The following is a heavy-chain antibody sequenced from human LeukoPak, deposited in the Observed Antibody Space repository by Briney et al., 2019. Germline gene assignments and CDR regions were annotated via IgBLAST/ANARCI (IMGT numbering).Heavy chain of an antibody. CDR1: GYSISSGYY. Sequence: SETLSLTCTVSGYSISSGYYWGWIRQPPGKGLEWIGIIYHSGSTYYNPSLKGRVTISVDTSKNQFSLKLRSVTAADTAVYYCARDSRSGSSLVDIWGQGTMVTVSS. CDR3: ARDSRSGSSLVDI. D-gene: IGHD3-3*01. V-gene: IGHV4-38-2*02. CDR2: IYHSGST. J-gene: IGHJ3*02.